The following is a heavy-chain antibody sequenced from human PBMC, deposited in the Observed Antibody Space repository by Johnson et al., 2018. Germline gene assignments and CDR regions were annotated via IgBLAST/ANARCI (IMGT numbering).Heavy chain of an antibody. CDR3: SVSSDAFDI. V-gene: IGHV1-46*01. D-gene: IGHD2-2*01. Sequence: QVQLVQSGAEVKKPGASVKVSCKASGYTFTRHYMHWVRQAPGQGLEWLGIINPRGGSTSYAQKFQGRVTMTRDTSTSTVYMELSSLRSEDTAMYYCSVSSDAFDIWGQGTMVTVSS. CDR1: GYTFTRHY. CDR2: INPRGGST. J-gene: IGHJ3*02.